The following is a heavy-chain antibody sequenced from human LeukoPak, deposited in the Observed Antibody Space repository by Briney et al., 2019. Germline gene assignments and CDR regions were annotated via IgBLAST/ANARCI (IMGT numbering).Heavy chain of an antibody. CDR2: IYYSGST. CDR3: ARENYGDYLVGFMDV. CDR1: GGSISSYY. D-gene: IGHD4-17*01. J-gene: IGHJ6*03. V-gene: IGHV4-59*01. Sequence: PSETLSLTCTVSGGSISSYYWSWIRQPPGKGLEWIGYIYYSGSTNYNPSLKSRVTISVDTSKNQFSLKLSSVTAADTAVYYCARENYGDYLVGFMDVWGKGTTATVSS.